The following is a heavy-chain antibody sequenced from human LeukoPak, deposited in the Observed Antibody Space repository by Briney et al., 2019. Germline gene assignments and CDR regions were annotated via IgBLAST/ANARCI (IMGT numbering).Heavy chain of an antibody. D-gene: IGHD5-24*01. Sequence: ASVKVSCKASGYTFTGYYMHWVRQTPGQGLEWMGWINPNSGGTNYAQKFQGRVTMTRDTSISTAYMELSSLRSEDTAVYYCARGGHGYNHFDYWGQGTLVTVSS. CDR3: ARGGHGYNHFDY. CDR1: GYTFTGYY. V-gene: IGHV1-2*02. J-gene: IGHJ4*02. CDR2: INPNSGGT.